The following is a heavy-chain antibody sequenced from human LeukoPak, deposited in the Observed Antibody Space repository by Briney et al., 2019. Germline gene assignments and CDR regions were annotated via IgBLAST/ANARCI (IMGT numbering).Heavy chain of an antibody. J-gene: IGHJ3*02. CDR2: IKSKSGGGTT. CDR3: TTDSLKRLIPVRGVNDAFNI. D-gene: IGHD3-10*01. CDR1: GFTFRDAW. Sequence: GGSLRLSCAASGFTFRDAWMSWVRQAPGKGLECVGRIKSKSGGGTTDYAAPGKGRFTISRDDSKNTLYLQMNSLKTEDTAMYYCTTDSLKRLIPVRGVNDAFNIWGQGTMVTVSS. V-gene: IGHV3-15*01.